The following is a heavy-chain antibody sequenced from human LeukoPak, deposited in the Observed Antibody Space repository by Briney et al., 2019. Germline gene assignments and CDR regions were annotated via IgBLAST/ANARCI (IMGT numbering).Heavy chain of an antibody. CDR3: ARDEGYYYDSSGYGYFQH. CDR2: IKQDGSEK. J-gene: IGHJ1*01. Sequence: GGTQRLSCAASGFTFSNYGMNWVRQAPGKGLEWVANIKQDGSEKYYVDSVKGRFTISRDNAKNSLYLQMNSLRAEDTAVYYCARDEGYYYDSSGYGYFQHWGQGTLVTVSS. V-gene: IGHV3-7*01. D-gene: IGHD3-22*01. CDR1: GFTFSNYG.